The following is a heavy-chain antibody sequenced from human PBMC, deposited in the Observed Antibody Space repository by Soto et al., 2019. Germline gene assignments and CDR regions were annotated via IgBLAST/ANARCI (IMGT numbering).Heavy chain of an antibody. CDR1: GGSFSGYY. V-gene: IGHV4-34*01. CDR3: ARGMAVAGHYFDS. Sequence: QVQLQQWGAGRLKPSETLSLTSAVYGGSFSGYYWSWIRQPPGKGLEWIGEINHSGSTNYNPSLKSRVTISVDTSKHQFSLKLSSVTAADTAVYYCARGMAVAGHYFDSWGQGTLVTVSS. CDR2: INHSGST. J-gene: IGHJ4*02. D-gene: IGHD6-19*01.